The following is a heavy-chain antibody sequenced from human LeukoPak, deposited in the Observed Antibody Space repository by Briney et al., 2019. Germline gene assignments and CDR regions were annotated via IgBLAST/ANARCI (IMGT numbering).Heavy chain of an antibody. CDR1: GFTFSTYA. J-gene: IGHJ3*02. V-gene: IGHV3-30-3*01. D-gene: IGHD3-16*01. Sequence: GGSLRLSCAASGFTFSTYAMHWVRQAPGKGLEWVAVTSYDGTNKYYADSVKGRFTISRDNSKNTLYLQMNSLRAEDTAVYYCAGEERFVGEGDAFDIWGQGTMVTVSS. CDR3: AGEERFVGEGDAFDI. CDR2: TSYDGTNK.